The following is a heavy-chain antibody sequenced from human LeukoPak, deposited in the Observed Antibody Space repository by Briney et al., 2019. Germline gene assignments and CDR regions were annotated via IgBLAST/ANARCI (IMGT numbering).Heavy chain of an antibody. D-gene: IGHD3-10*01. V-gene: IGHV3-49*04. Sequence: PGGSLRLSCAASGLTFSDYYMSWVRQAPGKGREWVGFIRSKTYGETTEYAASVKGRFTISRDDSKSIAYLQMNSLKTEDTAVYYCSRADYYGSGSPISLDVWGKGTTVTVSS. CDR1: GLTFSDYY. CDR2: IRSKTYGETT. CDR3: SRADYYGSGSPISLDV. J-gene: IGHJ6*04.